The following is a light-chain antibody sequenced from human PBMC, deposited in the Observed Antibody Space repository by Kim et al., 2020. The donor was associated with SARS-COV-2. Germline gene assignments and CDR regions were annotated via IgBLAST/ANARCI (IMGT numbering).Light chain of an antibody. CDR2: QDN. CDR3: QAWDNYTMI. J-gene: IGLJ2*01. Sequence: SYELTQPPSVSVSPGQTASITCSGDNLGDRYTCWYQQRPGQSPILVIYQDNKRPSGVPVRFAGSNSGNTATLTISGTQSMDEADYYCQAWDNYTMIFGGGTQLTV. V-gene: IGLV3-1*01. CDR1: NLGDRY.